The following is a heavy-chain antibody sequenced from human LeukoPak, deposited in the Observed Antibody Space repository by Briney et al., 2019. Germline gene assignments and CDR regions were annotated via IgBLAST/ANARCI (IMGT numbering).Heavy chain of an antibody. CDR3: ARGGGDSAHYYGMDV. CDR1: GYTFTGYY. J-gene: IGHJ6*02. CDR2: INPNSGGT. V-gene: IGHV1-2*06. D-gene: IGHD2-21*02. Sequence: ASVTVSFTASGYTFTGYYMHWVRQAPGQGLEWIGRINPNSGGTNYAQKFQGRVTMTRDTSISTAYMELSRLRSDDTAVYYCARGGGDSAHYYGMDVWGQGTTVTVSS.